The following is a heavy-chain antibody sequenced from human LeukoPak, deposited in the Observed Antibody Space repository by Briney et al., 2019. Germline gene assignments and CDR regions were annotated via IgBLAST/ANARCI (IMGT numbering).Heavy chain of an antibody. J-gene: IGHJ5*02. CDR1: GGSISSSSYY. V-gene: IGHV4-39*01. CDR3: ARHVGFITMVRGVINNNWFDP. D-gene: IGHD3-10*01. Sequence: PSETLSLTCTVSGGSISSSSYYWGWIRQPPGKGLEWIGSIYYSGSPYYNPSLKSRVTISVDTSRKQFSLKLSSVTAADTAVYYCARHVGFITMVRGVINNNWFDPWGQGTLVTVSS. CDR2: IYYSGSP.